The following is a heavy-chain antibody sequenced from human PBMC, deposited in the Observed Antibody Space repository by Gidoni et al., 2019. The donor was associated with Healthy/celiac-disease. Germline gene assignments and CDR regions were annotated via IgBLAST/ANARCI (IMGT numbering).Heavy chain of an antibody. J-gene: IGHJ6*03. CDR3: ARDRIVVVPAAIIPYYMDV. V-gene: IGHV1-46*01. CDR1: GYTFTSYS. CDR2: INPSGGST. D-gene: IGHD2-2*01. Sequence: QVQLVQSGAEVKKPGASVKVSCKASGYTFTSYSMHWVRQAPGQGLEWMGIINPSGGSTSYAQKFQGRVTMTRDTSTSTVYMELSSLRSEDTAVYYCARDRIVVVPAAIIPYYMDVWGKGTTVTVSS.